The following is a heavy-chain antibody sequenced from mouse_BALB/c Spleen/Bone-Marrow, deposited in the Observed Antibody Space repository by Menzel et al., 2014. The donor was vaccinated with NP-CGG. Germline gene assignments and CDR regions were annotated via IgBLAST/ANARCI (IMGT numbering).Heavy chain of an antibody. Sequence: QVQLQQPGPSLVQPSQSLSITCTVSGFSLTSYGVHWVRQSPGMGLEWLGVIWRGGSTDYNAAFMSRLSITKDNSKSQVFFKMNSLQADDTAIYYCAKRGNYGYFDYWGQGTTLTVSS. CDR2: IWRGGST. CDR3: AKRGNYGYFDY. J-gene: IGHJ2*01. D-gene: IGHD2-1*01. V-gene: IGHV2-5-1*01. CDR1: GFSLTSYG.